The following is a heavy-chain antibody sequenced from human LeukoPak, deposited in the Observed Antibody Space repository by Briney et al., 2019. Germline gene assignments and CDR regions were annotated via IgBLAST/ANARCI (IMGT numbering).Heavy chain of an antibody. CDR1: GYTFTSYD. J-gene: IGHJ6*03. CDR3: ARCIGTYYDFWSGSLHMDV. V-gene: IGHV1-8*03. Sequence: ASVKVSCKASGYTFTSYDINWVRQATGQGLEWMGWMNPNSGNTGYAQKSQGRVTITRNTSISTAYMELSSLRSEDTAVYYCARCIGTYYDFWSGSLHMDVWGKGTTVTVSS. D-gene: IGHD3-3*01. CDR2: MNPNSGNT.